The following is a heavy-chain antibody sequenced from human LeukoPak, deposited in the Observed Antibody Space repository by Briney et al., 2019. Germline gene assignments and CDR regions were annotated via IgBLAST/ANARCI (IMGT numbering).Heavy chain of an antibody. CDR2: IYTRGRN. V-gene: IGHV4-4*07. D-gene: IGHD3-3*01. CDR1: GGSLSRYY. CDR3: AREITIFGEDV. Sequence: SETLSLTCIVSGGSLSRYYWGWVRQPAGEGMEWIGRIYTRGRNNYNPSLKSRVTMSVDTSKTQFSLKLSSVTAADTAVYYCAREITIFGEDVWGQGTTVTVSS. J-gene: IGHJ6*02.